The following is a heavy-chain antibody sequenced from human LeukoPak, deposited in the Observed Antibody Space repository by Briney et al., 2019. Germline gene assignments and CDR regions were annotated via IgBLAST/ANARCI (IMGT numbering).Heavy chain of an antibody. D-gene: IGHD6-19*01. CDR1: GYSISSGYY. CDR3: ARDLGTLKWLRSGHDAFDI. CDR2: IYHSGST. V-gene: IGHV4-38-2*02. Sequence: SETLSLTCTVSGYSISSGYYWGWIRQPPGKGLEWIGSIYHSGSTYYNPSLKSRVTISVDTSKNQFSLKLSSVTAADTAVYYCARDLGTLKWLRSGHDAFDIWGQGTMVTVSS. J-gene: IGHJ3*02.